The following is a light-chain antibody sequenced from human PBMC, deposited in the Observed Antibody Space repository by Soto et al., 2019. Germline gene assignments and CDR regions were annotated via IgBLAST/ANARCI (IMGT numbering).Light chain of an antibody. Sequence: QSALTQPRSVSGSPGQSVTISCSGTSSDVGGYNYVSWYQQHPGKAPKLMIYDVNKWPSGVPDRFSGSKSGNTASLTISGLQADDEADYFCCSYAGSYTYVFGTGTKLTVL. CDR3: CSYAGSYTYV. CDR2: DVN. J-gene: IGLJ1*01. V-gene: IGLV2-11*01. CDR1: SSDVGGYNY.